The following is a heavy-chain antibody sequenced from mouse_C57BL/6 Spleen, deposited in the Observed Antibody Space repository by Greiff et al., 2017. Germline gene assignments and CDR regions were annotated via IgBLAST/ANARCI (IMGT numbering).Heavy chain of an antibody. CDR2: IHPNSGST. D-gene: IGHD1-1*01. J-gene: IGHJ2*01. Sequence: QVHVKQSGAELVKPGASVKLSCKASGYTFTSYWMHWVKQRPGQGLEWIGMIHPNSGSTNYNEKFKSKATLTVDKSSSTAYMQLSSLTSEDSAVYYCARWITTVVARDFDYWGQGTTLTVSS. CDR1: GYTFTSYW. V-gene: IGHV1-64*01. CDR3: ARWITTVVARDFDY.